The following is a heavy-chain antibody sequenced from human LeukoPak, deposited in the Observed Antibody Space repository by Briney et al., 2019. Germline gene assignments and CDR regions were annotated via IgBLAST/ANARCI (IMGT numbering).Heavy chain of an antibody. V-gene: IGHV1-8*01. J-gene: IGHJ6*02. CDR3: ARVRYYGSGSYYKFANYYYYYGMDV. D-gene: IGHD3-10*01. CDR1: GYTFTSYD. Sequence: ASVKVSCKASGYTFTSYDINWVRQATGQGLEWMGWMNPNSGNTGYAQKFQCRVTMTRNTSISTAYMELSSLRSEDTAVYYCARVRYYGSGSYYKFANYYYYYGMDVWGQGTTVTVSS. CDR2: MNPNSGNT.